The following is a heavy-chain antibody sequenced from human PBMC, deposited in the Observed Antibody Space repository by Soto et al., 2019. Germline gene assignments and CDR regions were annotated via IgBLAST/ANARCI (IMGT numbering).Heavy chain of an antibody. Sequence: QVQLQESGPGLVKPSQTLSRICSVSGDSMTSVDHFWSWVRQPPGKGLEWIGYTHHIGTTFYNPSLKSRVTLAVDTSQNHVSLTLTSVTAADTAVYYCARNGLVGHDALDIWGQGTMVIVSS. J-gene: IGHJ3*02. D-gene: IGHD1-26*01. CDR2: THHIGTT. CDR3: ARNGLVGHDALDI. CDR1: GDSMTSVDHF. V-gene: IGHV4-30-4*01.